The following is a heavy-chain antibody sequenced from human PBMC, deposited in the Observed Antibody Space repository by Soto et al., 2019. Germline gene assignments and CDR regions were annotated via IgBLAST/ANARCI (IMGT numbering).Heavy chain of an antibody. D-gene: IGHD6-13*01. CDR3: ASGASRWYPYFFGS. CDR1: EGTFNSYA. Sequence: QAQVVQSGAEVRKPGSSVKLSCKASEGTFNSYAIAWVRQAPGQGLEWMGGIIPYYNTLNYAQKFQDRVTITADDSTHTVYMQLSSLRSDDTAVYFCASGASRWYPYFFGSWAQGTLVSVSS. J-gene: IGHJ4*02. V-gene: IGHV1-69*01. CDR2: IIPYYNTL.